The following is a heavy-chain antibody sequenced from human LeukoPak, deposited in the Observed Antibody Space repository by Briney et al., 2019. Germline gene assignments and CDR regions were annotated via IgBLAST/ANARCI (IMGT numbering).Heavy chain of an antibody. J-gene: IGHJ4*02. V-gene: IGHV4-30-2*01. Sequence: SETLSLICAVSGGSISSGGYSWSWIRQPPGKGLEWIGYIYHSGSTYYNPSLKSRVTISVDTSKNQFSLKLSSVTAADTAVYYCARVVNSSSWPFDYWGQGTLVTVSS. CDR3: ARVVNSSSWPFDY. CDR2: IYHSGST. CDR1: GGSISSGGYS. D-gene: IGHD6-13*01.